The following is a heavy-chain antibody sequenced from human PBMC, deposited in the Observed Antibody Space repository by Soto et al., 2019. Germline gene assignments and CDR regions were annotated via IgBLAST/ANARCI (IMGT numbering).Heavy chain of an antibody. Sequence: EVQLVESGGGLVQPGGSLRLSCAASGFTFSSYWMSWVRQAPGKGLEWVANIKQDGSEKYYVDSVKGRFTISRDNAKNSLYLQMNSLKAEDTAVYYCARERREKAGASDIWGQGTMVTVSS. V-gene: IGHV3-7*01. CDR1: GFTFSSYW. CDR3: ARERREKAGASDI. CDR2: IKQDGSEK. J-gene: IGHJ3*02.